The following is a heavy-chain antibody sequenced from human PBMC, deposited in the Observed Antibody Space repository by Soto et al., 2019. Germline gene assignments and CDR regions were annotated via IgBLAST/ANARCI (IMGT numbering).Heavy chain of an antibody. V-gene: IGHV3-30-3*01. J-gene: IGHJ4*02. CDR2: ISYDGSNK. Sequence: QVQLVESGGGVVQPGRSLRLSCAASGFTFGSYAMHWVRQAPGKGLEWVAVISYDGSNKYYADSVKGRFTISRDNSKNTLYLQMNSLRAEDTAVYYCARDGCGGDCSHFDYWGQGTLVTVSS. CDR3: ARDGCGGDCSHFDY. CDR1: GFTFGSYA. D-gene: IGHD2-21*02.